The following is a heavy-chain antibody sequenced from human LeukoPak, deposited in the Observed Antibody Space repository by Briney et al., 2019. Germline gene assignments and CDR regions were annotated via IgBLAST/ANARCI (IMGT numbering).Heavy chain of an antibody. Sequence: GASVKVSCKASGYTFTSYDINWVRQATGQGLEWMGWTNPISGYTGYAQKFQGRVTMTRNTSISTAYMELSSLRSEDTAVYYCARGNRLYSSSWYSLAFDIWGQGKMVTVSS. D-gene: IGHD6-13*01. CDR3: ARGNRLYSSSWYSLAFDI. J-gene: IGHJ3*02. V-gene: IGHV1-8*01. CDR1: GYTFTSYD. CDR2: TNPISGYT.